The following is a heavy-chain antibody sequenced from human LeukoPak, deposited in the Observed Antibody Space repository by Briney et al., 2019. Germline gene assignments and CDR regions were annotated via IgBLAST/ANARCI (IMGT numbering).Heavy chain of an antibody. Sequence: PSETLSLTCTVSGVSISSSSYYWGWIRQPPGKGLEWIGSIYYSGSTYYNPSLKSRVTISVDTSKNQFSLKLSSVTAADTAVYYCAKCPSFCDLSGAANACDIWGKETMVIVSS. CDR1: GVSISSSSYY. CDR2: IYYSGST. J-gene: IGHJ3*02. CDR3: AKCPSFCDLSGAANACDI. V-gene: IGHV4-39*07. D-gene: IGHD2-15*01.